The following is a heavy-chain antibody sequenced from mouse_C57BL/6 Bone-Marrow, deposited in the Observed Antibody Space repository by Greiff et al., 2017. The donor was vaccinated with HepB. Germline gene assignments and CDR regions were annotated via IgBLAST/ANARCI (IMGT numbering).Heavy chain of an antibody. V-gene: IGHV5-16*01. CDR3: AREDYGSTMDY. D-gene: IGHD1-1*01. CDR2: INYDGSST. J-gene: IGHJ4*01. CDR1: GFTFSDYY. Sequence: EVKLMESEGGLVQPGSSMKLSCTASGFTFSDYYMAWVRQVPEKGLEWVANINYDGSSTYYLDSLKSRFIISRDNAKNILYLQMSSRKSEDTATYYCAREDYGSTMDYWGQGTSVTVSS.